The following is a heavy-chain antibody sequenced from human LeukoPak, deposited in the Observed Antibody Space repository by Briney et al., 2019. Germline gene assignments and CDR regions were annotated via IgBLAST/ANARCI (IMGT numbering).Heavy chain of an antibody. CDR3: ARTPSRDGYSHIDF. V-gene: IGHV3-23*01. D-gene: IGHD5-24*01. Sequence: GGSLRLSCAASGFTFTNHAMAWVRLAPGKGLEWVSTLSDSGASTYYADSVKGRFTISRDNSRNTMYLQIDSLRDDDTGVYFCARTPSRDGYSHIDFWGQGALVTVSS. J-gene: IGHJ4*02. CDR1: GFTFTNHA. CDR2: LSDSGAST.